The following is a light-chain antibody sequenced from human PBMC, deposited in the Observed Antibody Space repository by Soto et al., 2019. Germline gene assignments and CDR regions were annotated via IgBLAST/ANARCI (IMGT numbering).Light chain of an antibody. Sequence: EIVMTQSPATLSVSPGERATLSCRASQSVSSNLAWYQQRPGQAPRLLIYGASTKATGIPARFSGSGSGTEFTLTVSILQSEDFAVDYCQPYNNGFTSGQGTKLVIK. J-gene: IGKJ2*01. V-gene: IGKV3-15*01. CDR3: QPYNNGFT. CDR1: QSVSSN. CDR2: GAS.